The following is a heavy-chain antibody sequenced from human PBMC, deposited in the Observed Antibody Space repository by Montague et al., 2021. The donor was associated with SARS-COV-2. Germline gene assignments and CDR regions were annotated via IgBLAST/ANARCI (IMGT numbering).Heavy chain of an antibody. V-gene: IGHV4-39*01. CDR2: VYYTGSN. D-gene: IGHD5-18*01. Sequence: SETLSLTCTVSGGSINSTTYYWAWIRQPPGKGLEWIGSVYYTGSNYYNPSLQSRGTMSVDTSKKQLSLKLSSVTAADTGVYYCARHFTSGYTFGLDAFDLWGQGTMVTVSS. CDR3: ARHFTSGYTFGLDAFDL. J-gene: IGHJ3*01. CDR1: GGSINSTTYY.